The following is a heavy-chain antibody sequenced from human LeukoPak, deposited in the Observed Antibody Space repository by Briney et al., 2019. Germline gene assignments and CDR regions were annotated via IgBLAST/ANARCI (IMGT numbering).Heavy chain of an antibody. J-gene: IGHJ5*02. Sequence: SETLSLTCTVSGGSISSGSYYWSWIRQPAGKGLKWIGRIYTSGSTNYNPSLKSRVTISVDTSKNQFSLKLSSVTAADTAVYYCARDYCGGDCYLDNWFDPWGQGTLVTVSS. CDR1: GGSISSGSYY. D-gene: IGHD2-21*01. CDR2: IYTSGST. CDR3: ARDYCGGDCYLDNWFDP. V-gene: IGHV4-61*02.